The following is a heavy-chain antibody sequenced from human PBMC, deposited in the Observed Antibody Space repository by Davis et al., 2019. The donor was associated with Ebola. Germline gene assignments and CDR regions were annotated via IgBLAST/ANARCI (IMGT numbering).Heavy chain of an antibody. Sequence: PSETLSLTCTVSGGSISSYYWSWIRQPPGKGLEWIGYIYYSGSTNYNPSLKSRVTISVDTSKNQFSLKLSSVTAADTAVYYCARSTPARGQQLPLDYWGQGTLVTVSS. J-gene: IGHJ4*02. V-gene: IGHV4-59*01. CDR2: IYYSGST. CDR3: ARSTPARGQQLPLDY. CDR1: GGSISSYY. D-gene: IGHD6-13*01.